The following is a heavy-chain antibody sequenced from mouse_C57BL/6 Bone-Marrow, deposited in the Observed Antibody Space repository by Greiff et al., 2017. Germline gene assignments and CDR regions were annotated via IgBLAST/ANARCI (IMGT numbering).Heavy chain of an antibody. CDR2: IDPETGGT. CDR3: TREGIYYDYDGGGPAWFAY. CDR1: GYTFTDYE. Sequence: QVTLKVSGAELVRPGASVTLSCKASGYTFTDYEMHWVKQTPVHGLEWIGAIDPETGGTAYNQKFKGKAILTADKTSSTAYMELGSLTSEDSAVYYCTREGIYYDYDGGGPAWFAYWGQGTLVTVSA. D-gene: IGHD2-4*01. J-gene: IGHJ3*01. V-gene: IGHV1-15*01.